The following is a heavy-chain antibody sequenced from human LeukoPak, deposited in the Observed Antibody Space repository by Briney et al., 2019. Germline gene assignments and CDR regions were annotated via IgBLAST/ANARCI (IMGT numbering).Heavy chain of an antibody. J-gene: IGHJ4*02. CDR2: IIGGAGST. CDR3: ARDHRYSYGSHFDY. V-gene: IGHV3-23*01. CDR1: GFSFSSHG. Sequence: GGSLRLSCAASGFSFSSHGMSWVRQAPGKGLEWVSGIIGGAGSTYYADSVKGRFTISRDNAKNSLYLQMNSLRAEDTAVYYCARDHRYSYGSHFDYWGQGTLVTVSS. D-gene: IGHD5-18*01.